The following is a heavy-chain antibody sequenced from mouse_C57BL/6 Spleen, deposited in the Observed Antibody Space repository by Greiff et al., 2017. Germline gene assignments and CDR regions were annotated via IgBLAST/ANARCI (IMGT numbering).Heavy chain of an antibody. CDR3: ARQSYYYGSSYTFFDY. Sequence: EVKVVASGGDLVKPGGSLKLSCAASGFTFSSYGMSWVRQTPDKRLEWVATISSGGSYTYYPDSVKGRFTISRDNAKNTLYLQMSSLKSEDTAMYYCARQSYYYGSSYTFFDYWGQGTTLTVSS. J-gene: IGHJ2*01. CDR2: ISSGGSYT. CDR1: GFTFSSYG. V-gene: IGHV5-6*01. D-gene: IGHD1-1*01.